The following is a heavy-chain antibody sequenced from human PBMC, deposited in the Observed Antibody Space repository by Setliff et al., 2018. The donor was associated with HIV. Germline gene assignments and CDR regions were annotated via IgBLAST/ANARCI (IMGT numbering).Heavy chain of an antibody. D-gene: IGHD3-22*01. CDR1: GGTFSSYA. CDR2: IIPIFGTA. Sequence: SCKASGGTFSSYAISWVRQAPGQGLEWMGGIIPIFGTANYAQKFQGRVTITTDESTSTAYMELSSLRSEDTAVYYCARSDYYDSSGPFDYWGQGTLVTVSS. CDR3: ARSDYYDSSGPFDY. J-gene: IGHJ4*02. V-gene: IGHV1-69*05.